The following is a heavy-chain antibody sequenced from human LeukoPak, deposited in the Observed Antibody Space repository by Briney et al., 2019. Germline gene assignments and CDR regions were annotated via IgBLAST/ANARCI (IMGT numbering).Heavy chain of an antibody. Sequence: SETLSLTCTVSGGSIRRSAYYWGWLRQPPGKGLEWVGSIYYGGSTYYNPSLKSRVTISIDTSKNQFSLNLTSVTAAASGVYYCAKSSGVVIHNWFDSWGQGTLVTVSS. CDR1: GGSIRRSAYY. D-gene: IGHD3-3*01. J-gene: IGHJ5*01. CDR3: AKSSGVVIHNWFDS. V-gene: IGHV4-39*01. CDR2: IYYGGST.